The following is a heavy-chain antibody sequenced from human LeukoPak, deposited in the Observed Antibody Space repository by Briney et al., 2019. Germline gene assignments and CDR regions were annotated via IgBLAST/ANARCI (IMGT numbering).Heavy chain of an antibody. CDR3: ASGAVAGTFDY. J-gene: IGHJ4*02. CDR2: INHSGST. Sequence: SETLSLTCAVYGGSFSGYYWSWIRKPPGKGLEWIGEINHSGSTNYNPSLKSRVTISVDTSKNQFSLKLSSVTAADTAVYYCASGAVAGTFDYWGQGTLVTVSS. D-gene: IGHD6-19*01. V-gene: IGHV4-34*01. CDR1: GGSFSGYY.